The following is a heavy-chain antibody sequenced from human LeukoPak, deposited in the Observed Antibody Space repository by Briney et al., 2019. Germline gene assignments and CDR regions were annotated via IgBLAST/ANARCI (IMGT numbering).Heavy chain of an antibody. V-gene: IGHV3-23*01. J-gene: IGHJ4*02. Sequence: PGGSLRLSCAASGFTFSSYPMSWVRQAPGKGLEWVSGIVGSGDSTYYADSVKGRFTISRDNSKNTLYLQMNSLRAEDTAVYYCAKVGTSGSSGWYEDYWGQGTLVPVSS. CDR2: IVGSGDST. CDR3: AKVGTSGSSGWYEDY. D-gene: IGHD6-19*01. CDR1: GFTFSSYP.